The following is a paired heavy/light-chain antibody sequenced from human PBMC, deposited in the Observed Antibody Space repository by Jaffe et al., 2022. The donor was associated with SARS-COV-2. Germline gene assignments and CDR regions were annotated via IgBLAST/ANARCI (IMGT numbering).Heavy chain of an antibody. CDR3: AKDAYNTGRGWFDS. CDR1: GFTFSSFA. J-gene: IGHJ5*01. Sequence: EVQLVESGGGFVQPGGSLRLSCSASGFTFSSFAMHWVRQAPGKGLEHLSLIGAEADRTYYADSLKGRFIISRDNFKNTVYLQMSSLTTEDTGVYYCAKDAYNTGRGWFDSWGLGTLVTVSS. D-gene: IGHD1-20*01. CDR2: IGAEADRT. V-gene: IGHV3-64D*09.
Light chain of an antibody. CDR2: DSF. Sequence: EIVLTQSPATLSLSPGERATLSCRASQNVVSYLAWYQQKPGQPPRLLIYDSFNRATGIPARFSGGGSGTDFTLTISSLEPEDFAVYYCQERSKWLQTFGPGTRLEIK. CDR3: QERSKWLQT. J-gene: IGKJ5*01. CDR1: QNVVSY. V-gene: IGKV3-11*01.